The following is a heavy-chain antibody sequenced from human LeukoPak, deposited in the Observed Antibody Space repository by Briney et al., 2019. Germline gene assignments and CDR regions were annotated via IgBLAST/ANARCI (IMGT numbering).Heavy chain of an antibody. CDR1: GDSVSSNRAA. CDR2: TYYRSKWFK. V-gene: IGHV6-1*01. CDR3: ARDRTGDLEFDY. Sequence: SQTLSLTCAISGDSVSSNRAAWNWVRQSPSRGLEWLGRTYYRSKWFKNYAVSVQSRITINPDTSKNQLSLQLNSVTPEDTAVYYCARDRTGDLEFDYWGQGTQVTVSS. J-gene: IGHJ4*02. D-gene: IGHD7-27*01.